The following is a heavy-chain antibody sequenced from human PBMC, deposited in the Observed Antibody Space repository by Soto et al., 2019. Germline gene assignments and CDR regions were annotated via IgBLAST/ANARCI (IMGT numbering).Heavy chain of an antibody. V-gene: IGHV4-4*02. Sequence: QVQLQESGPGLVKPSGTLSLTCAVSGGSISSSNWWSWVRQPPGKGLEWIGEIYHSGSTNYNPSLKRRVTISVDKSKNQFSLKLSSVTAADTAVYYCATAPGYYYDSSGYHGGFDYWGQGTLVTVSS. CDR3: ATAPGYYYDSSGYHGGFDY. D-gene: IGHD3-22*01. CDR1: GGSISSSNW. J-gene: IGHJ4*02. CDR2: IYHSGST.